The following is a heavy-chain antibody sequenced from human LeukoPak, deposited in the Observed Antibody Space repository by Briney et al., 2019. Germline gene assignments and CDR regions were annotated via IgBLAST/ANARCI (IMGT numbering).Heavy chain of an antibody. Sequence: GGSLRLSCAASGFTFSSYSMNWVRQAPGKGLEWVSSISSSSSYIYYADSVKGRFTISRDNAKNSLYLQMNSLRAEDTAVYYCARAPYYYGSGSYWEPYYFDYWGQGTLVTVSP. CDR2: ISSSSSYI. CDR1: GFTFSSYS. J-gene: IGHJ4*02. D-gene: IGHD3-10*01. CDR3: ARAPYYYGSGSYWEPYYFDY. V-gene: IGHV3-21*01.